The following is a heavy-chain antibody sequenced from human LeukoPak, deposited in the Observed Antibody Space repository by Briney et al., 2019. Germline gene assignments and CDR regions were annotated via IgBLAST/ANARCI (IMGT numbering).Heavy chain of an antibody. D-gene: IGHD1-1*01. CDR3: ASWRTESSLYGMDV. J-gene: IGHJ6*02. V-gene: IGHV1-69*13. CDR2: IIPIFGTA. CDR1: GGTFSSYA. Sequence: ASVKVSRKASGGTFSSYAISWVRQAPGQGLEWMGGIIPIFGTANYAQKFQGRVTITADESTSTAYMELSSLRSEDTAVYYCASWRTESSLYGMDVWGQGTTVTVSS.